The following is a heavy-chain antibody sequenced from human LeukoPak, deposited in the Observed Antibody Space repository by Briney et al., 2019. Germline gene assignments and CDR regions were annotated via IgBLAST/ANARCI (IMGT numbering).Heavy chain of an antibody. CDR1: GFTFSNTW. Sequence: GGSLRPSCAASGFTFSNTWMNWVRQAPGKGLEWVGRIQSKTDGGTTEYAAPVKGRFTISRDDSKTTLYLQMNSLKTEDTAVYYCATLTVRGVINIWGQGTLVTVSS. J-gene: IGHJ4*02. CDR3: ATLTVRGVINI. V-gene: IGHV3-15*01. CDR2: IQSKTDGGTT. D-gene: IGHD3-10*01.